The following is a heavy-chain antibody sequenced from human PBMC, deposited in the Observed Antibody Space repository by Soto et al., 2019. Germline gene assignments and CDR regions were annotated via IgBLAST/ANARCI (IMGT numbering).Heavy chain of an antibody. D-gene: IGHD2-21*01. Sequence: EVQLVESGGGLVQPGGSLRLSCAASGFTVRSDFMSWVRQAPGKGLEWVSILHRDGNTYYANSVKGRFTISRDNSKNTLYLQMKSLRAGDTSVYYCATRGEWGQGTLVTVSS. CDR2: LHRDGNT. CDR1: GFTVRSDF. V-gene: IGHV3-66*01. J-gene: IGHJ4*02. CDR3: ATRGE.